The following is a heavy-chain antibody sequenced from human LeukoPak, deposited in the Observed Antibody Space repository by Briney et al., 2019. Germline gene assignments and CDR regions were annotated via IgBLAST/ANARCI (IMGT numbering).Heavy chain of an antibody. J-gene: IGHJ5*02. V-gene: IGHV4-59*12. D-gene: IGHD2-15*01. CDR2: IYYSGTT. Sequence: KTSETLSLTCTVSGGSINSYYWSWIRQPPGKELEWIGYIYYSGTTNYNPSFKSRVTISVDTSKNQFSLKLSSVTAADTAVYYCARDYCSGGSCYFTDHWFDPWGQGTLVTVSS. CDR3: ARDYCSGGSCYFTDHWFDP. CDR1: GGSINSYY.